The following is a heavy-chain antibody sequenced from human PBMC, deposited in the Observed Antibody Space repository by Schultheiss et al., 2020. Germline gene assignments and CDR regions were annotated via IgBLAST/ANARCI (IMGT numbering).Heavy chain of an antibody. J-gene: IGHJ6*02. Sequence: GGSLRLSCAASGFTFSSYGMHWVRQAPGKGLEWVAVIWYDGSNKYYADSVKGRFTISRDNSKNTLYLQMNSLRAEDTAVYYCARVHSQYYYYYGMDVWGQGTTVTVAS. CDR2: IWYDGSNK. CDR3: ARVHSQYYYYYGMDV. CDR1: GFTFSSYG. V-gene: IGHV3-33*01.